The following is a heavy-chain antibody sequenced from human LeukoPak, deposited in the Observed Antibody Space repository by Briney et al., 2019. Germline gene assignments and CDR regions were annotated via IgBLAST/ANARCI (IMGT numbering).Heavy chain of an antibody. V-gene: IGHV1-69*06. CDR2: IIPIFGTA. CDR1: GGTFSSYA. CDR3: ARSQQLVRRYFDY. Sequence: SVKVSCKASGGTFSSYAISWVRQAPGQGLEWMGGIIPIFGTANYAQKFQGRGTITADKSTSTAYMELSSLRSEDTAVYYCARSQQLVRRYFDYWGQGPLVTVSS. J-gene: IGHJ4*02. D-gene: IGHD6-13*01.